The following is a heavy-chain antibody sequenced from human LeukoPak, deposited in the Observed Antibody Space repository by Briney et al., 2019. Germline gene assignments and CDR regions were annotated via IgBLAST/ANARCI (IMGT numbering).Heavy chain of an antibody. Sequence: QPGGSLRLSCAASGFTFSSYGMHWVRQAPGKGLEWVAVISYDGSNKYYADSVKGRFTISRDNSRNTLYLQMNSLRAEDTAVYYCAKPWDTAMVRSHFDYWGQGTLVTVSS. CDR3: AKPWDTAMVRSHFDY. V-gene: IGHV3-30*18. CDR2: ISYDGSNK. J-gene: IGHJ4*02. CDR1: GFTFSSYG. D-gene: IGHD5-18*01.